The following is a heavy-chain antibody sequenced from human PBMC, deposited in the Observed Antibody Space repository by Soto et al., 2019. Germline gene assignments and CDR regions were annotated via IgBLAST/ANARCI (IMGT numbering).Heavy chain of an antibody. V-gene: IGHV1-46*03. J-gene: IGHJ4*02. CDR1: GYTFTSYY. CDR2: INPSGGST. CDR3: ARDLRSSGWYLAL. D-gene: IGHD6-19*01. Sequence: QVQLVQSGAEVKKPGASVKVSCKASGYTFTSYYMHWVRQAPGQGLEWMGIINPSGGSTSYAQKFPGRVTMTRDRSTSTVYRELSSLRSEGTAVYYCARDLRSSGWYLALWGQGTLVTVSS.